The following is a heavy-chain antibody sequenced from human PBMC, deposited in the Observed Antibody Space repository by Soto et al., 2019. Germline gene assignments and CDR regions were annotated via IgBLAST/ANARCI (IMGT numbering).Heavy chain of an antibody. Sequence: QLQLQESGPGLVKPSETLSLTCTVSGDSISSNNYYWGWIRQPPGKGLEWIARIRYSGTTYYNPPLKSRVTIAVDVSKSQFSLNLTSLTAADTAVYYCARQGSDFGVFTYDWGQGTLVTVSS. CDR2: IRYSGTT. J-gene: IGHJ4*02. CDR3: ARQGSDFGVFTYD. V-gene: IGHV4-39*01. D-gene: IGHD3-3*01. CDR1: GDSISSNNYY.